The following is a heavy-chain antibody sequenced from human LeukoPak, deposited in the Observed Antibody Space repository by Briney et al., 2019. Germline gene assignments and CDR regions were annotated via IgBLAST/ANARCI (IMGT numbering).Heavy chain of an antibody. CDR2: IWYDGSNK. V-gene: IGHV3-33*01. CDR3: ARNHYSSGPAPLDP. CDR1: GFTFSSYG. Sequence: PGGSLRLSCAASGFTFSSYGMHWVRQAPGKGLEWVAVIWYDGSNKYYADSVKGRFTISRDNSKNTLYLQMNSLRAEDTAVYYCARNHYSSGPAPLDPWGQGTLVTVSS. J-gene: IGHJ5*02. D-gene: IGHD6-19*01.